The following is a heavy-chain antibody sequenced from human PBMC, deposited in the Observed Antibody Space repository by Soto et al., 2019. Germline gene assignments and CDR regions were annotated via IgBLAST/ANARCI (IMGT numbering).Heavy chain of an antibody. V-gene: IGHV3-30*03. CDR2: SSYDGRET. J-gene: IGHJ4*02. Sequence: GGSLRLSCAASAFDFSSYGIHWVRQAPGKGLEWVAASSYDGRETFYADSAKGRFTVSKEMSKNTAFLQMNALRHEDTAVYFCARDSGWPILNFDNWGQGTPVTAPQ. CDR3: ARDSGWPILNFDN. CDR1: AFDFSSYG. D-gene: IGHD3-10*01.